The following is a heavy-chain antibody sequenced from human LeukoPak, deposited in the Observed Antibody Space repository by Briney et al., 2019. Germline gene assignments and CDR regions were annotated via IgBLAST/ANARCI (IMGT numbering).Heavy chain of an antibody. J-gene: IGHJ4*02. D-gene: IGHD2-2*01. CDR1: GDSISSSTYY. Sequence: SETLSLTCTVSGDSISSSTYYSGWIRQPPGKGLEWIGNIYHSGSTYYNPSLKSRVTMSVDTSKNQFSLKLSSVTAGDTAVYYCARRCGRTSCFRYWGQGTQVTVAS. CDR2: IYHSGST. CDR3: ARRCGRTSCFRY. V-gene: IGHV4-39*01.